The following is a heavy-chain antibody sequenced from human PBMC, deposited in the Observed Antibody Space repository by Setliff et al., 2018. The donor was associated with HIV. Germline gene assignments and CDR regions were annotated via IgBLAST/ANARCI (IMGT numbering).Heavy chain of an antibody. CDR1: GGSITSSGYH. Sequence: PSETLSLTCSVSGGSITSSGYHWGWIRQPPGKGLEWIGNIYYSGDTFYNASLRSRLTLSVDTSKNQFSLKLNSVTASDTAMYYCTRHRGPPWDAFDIWGQGRMVTV. J-gene: IGHJ3*02. CDR3: TRHRGPPWDAFDI. CDR2: IYYSGDT. V-gene: IGHV4-39*01.